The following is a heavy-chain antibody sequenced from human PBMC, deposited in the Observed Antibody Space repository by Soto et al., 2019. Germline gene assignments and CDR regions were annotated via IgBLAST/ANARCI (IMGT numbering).Heavy chain of an antibody. V-gene: IGHV1-69*02. D-gene: IGHD5-12*01. J-gene: IGHJ4*02. CDR1: GGTFSSYT. CDR3: AGNSGYDPTHFDY. CDR2: IIPILGIA. Sequence: SVKVSCKASGGTFSSYTISWVRQAPGQGLEWMGRIIPILGIANYAQKFQGRVTITADKSTSTAYMELSSLRSEDTAVYYCAGNSGYDPTHFDYWGQGTLVTVS.